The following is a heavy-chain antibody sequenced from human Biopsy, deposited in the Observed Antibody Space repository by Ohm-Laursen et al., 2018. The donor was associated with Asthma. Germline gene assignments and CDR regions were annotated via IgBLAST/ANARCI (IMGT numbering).Heavy chain of an antibody. J-gene: IGHJ4*02. CDR1: GFTFDDYA. CDR3: AKGEWELLEANFDY. CDR2: ISWNSGSI. D-gene: IGHD1-26*01. Sequence: SLRLSCAASGFTFDDYAMHWVRQAPGKGLEWVSGISWNSGSIGYADSVKGRFTISRDNAKNSLYLQMNSLRAEDTALYYCAKGEWELLEANFDYWGQGTQVTVSS. V-gene: IGHV3-9*01.